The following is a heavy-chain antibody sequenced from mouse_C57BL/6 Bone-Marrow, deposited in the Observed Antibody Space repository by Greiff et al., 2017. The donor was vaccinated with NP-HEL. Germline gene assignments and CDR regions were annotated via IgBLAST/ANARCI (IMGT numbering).Heavy chain of an antibody. CDR1: GFNIKDYY. CDR2: IDPEDGET. Sequence: EVKVVESGAELVKPGASVKLSCTASGFNIKDYYMHWVKQRTEQGLEWIGRIDPEDGETKYAPKFQGTATITADTSSNTAYLQLSSLTSEDTAVYYCARYFYYYGSSYDYFDYWGQGTTLTVSS. V-gene: IGHV14-2*01. J-gene: IGHJ2*01. D-gene: IGHD1-1*01. CDR3: ARYFYYYGSSYDYFDY.